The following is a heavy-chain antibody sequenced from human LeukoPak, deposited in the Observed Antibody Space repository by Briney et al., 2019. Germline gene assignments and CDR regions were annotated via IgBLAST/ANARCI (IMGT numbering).Heavy chain of an antibody. Sequence: GGALRLSCTASGFSFSGHWMHWARQLPGKGLVWVSRISPTGSTTSYADSVKGRFTVSRNNAKNTLYLQVNNLRAEDTAVYYCARGPNSNWSGLDFWGQGTLLTVSS. CDR2: ISPTGSTT. V-gene: IGHV3-74*01. J-gene: IGHJ4*02. CDR1: GFSFSGHW. CDR3: ARGPNSNWSGLDF. D-gene: IGHD6-6*01.